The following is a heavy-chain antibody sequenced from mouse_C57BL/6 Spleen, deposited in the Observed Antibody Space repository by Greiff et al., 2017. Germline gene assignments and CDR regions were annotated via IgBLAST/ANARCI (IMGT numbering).Heavy chain of an antibody. V-gene: IGHV5-4*01. CDR1: GFTFSSYA. J-gene: IGHJ1*03. D-gene: IGHD2-4*01. CDR2: ISDGGSYT. Sequence: EVKLEESGGGLVKPGGSLKLSCAASGFTFSSYAMSWVRQTPENRLEWVATISDGGSYTYYPDNVKGRFTISRDNAKNNLYLQMSHLKSEDTAMYYCARDYDYDVRYFDVWGTGTTVTVSS. CDR3: ARDYDYDVRYFDV.